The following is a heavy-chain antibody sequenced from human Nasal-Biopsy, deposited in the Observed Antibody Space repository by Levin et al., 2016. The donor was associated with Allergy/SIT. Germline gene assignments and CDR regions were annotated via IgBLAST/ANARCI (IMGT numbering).Heavy chain of an antibody. CDR1: GYYFANYA. CDR3: ARDRMSLVVVITPPSYDI. D-gene: IGHD3-22*01. J-gene: IGHJ3*02. CDR2: ISPYTGNR. Sequence: ASVKVSCKASGYYFANYAISWVRQAPGQGLEWMAWISPYTGNRNQAEKFQGRLTMTTDTSTGTANMELRSLRFDDTAVYYCARDRMSLVVVITPPSYDIWGQGTIVTVSS. V-gene: IGHV1-18*01.